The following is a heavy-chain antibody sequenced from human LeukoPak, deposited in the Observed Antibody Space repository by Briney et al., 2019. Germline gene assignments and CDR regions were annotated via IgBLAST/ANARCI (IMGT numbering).Heavy chain of an antibody. Sequence: SETLSLTCTVSGGSINTYYWSWIRQPAGKGLEWIGRIYTSGSTNYNPSLKSRVTMSVDTSKNQFSLKLSSVTAADTAVYYCARVNRVRGVIDYWGQGTLVTVSS. CDR2: IYTSGST. CDR1: GGSINTYY. J-gene: IGHJ4*02. V-gene: IGHV4-4*07. D-gene: IGHD3-10*01. CDR3: ARVNRVRGVIDY.